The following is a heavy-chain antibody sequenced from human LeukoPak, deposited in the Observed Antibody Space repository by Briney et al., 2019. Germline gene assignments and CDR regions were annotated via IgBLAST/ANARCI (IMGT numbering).Heavy chain of an antibody. V-gene: IGHV4-59*01. CDR1: GVSISSYY. Sequence: SETLSLTCTVSGVSISSYYWSWIRQPPGKGLEWIGYIYYSGSTNYNPSLKSRVTISVDTSKNQFSLKLSSVTAADTAVYYCARLGYGSGKYYMDVWGKGTTVTVSS. D-gene: IGHD3-10*01. CDR2: IYYSGST. CDR3: ARLGYGSGKYYMDV. J-gene: IGHJ6*03.